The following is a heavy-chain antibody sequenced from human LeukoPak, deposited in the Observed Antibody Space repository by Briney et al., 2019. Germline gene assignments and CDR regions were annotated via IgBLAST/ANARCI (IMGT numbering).Heavy chain of an antibody. CDR1: GGSFSGYY. J-gene: IGHJ4*02. D-gene: IGHD3-16*01. Sequence: PSETLSLTCGVNGGSFSGYYWIWIRQPPGKGLEWIGGMNPSGSTKYSPSLKSRVTISVDTSKNQFSLRLSSVTAADTAVYYCAIQNMITPGYWGQGTLVTVSS. CDR3: AIQNMITPGY. V-gene: IGHV4-34*01. CDR2: MNPSGST.